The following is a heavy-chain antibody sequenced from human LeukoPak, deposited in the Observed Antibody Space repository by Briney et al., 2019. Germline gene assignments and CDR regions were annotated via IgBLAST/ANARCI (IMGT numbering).Heavy chain of an antibody. CDR3: ASVVVIVYYYYYMDV. J-gene: IGHJ6*03. CDR1: GGSISSSSYY. CDR2: IYYSGST. V-gene: IGHV4-39*01. D-gene: IGHD2-21*01. Sequence: PSETLSLTCTVSGGSISSSSYYWGWIRQPPGKGLEWIGSIYYSGSTYYNPSLKSRVTISVDTSKNQFSLKLSSVTAADTAVYYCASVVVIVYYYYYMDVWGKGTTVTVSS.